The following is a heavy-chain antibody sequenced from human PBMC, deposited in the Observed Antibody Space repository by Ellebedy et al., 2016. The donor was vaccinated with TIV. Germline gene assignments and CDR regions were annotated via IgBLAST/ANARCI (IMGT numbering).Heavy chain of an antibody. D-gene: IGHD3-3*01. CDR1: GFTFSSHN. CDR3: VRGGNFGVVIIDPFDI. Sequence: GGSLRLSCAASGFTFSSHNMNWVRQAPGKGLEWVSHISSRSRYIYYADSLKGRFTISRDNAKNSLYLQMNSLRAEDTAVYYCVRGGNFGVVIIDPFDIWGQGTMVTVSS. V-gene: IGHV3-21*01. CDR2: ISSRSRYI. J-gene: IGHJ3*02.